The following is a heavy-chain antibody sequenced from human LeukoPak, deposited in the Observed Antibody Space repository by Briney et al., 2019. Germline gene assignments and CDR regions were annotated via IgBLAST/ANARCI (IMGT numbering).Heavy chain of an antibody. CDR1: GFTVSSNY. V-gene: IGHV3-53*01. Sequence: GGSLRLSCVASGFTVSSNYMSWVRQAPGKGLEWVSAIFSGGSTFYADSVTGRFTISRDNSKNTVYLEMNSLRAEDTAVYYCARGYGDNAYLGQGTLVTVSS. J-gene: IGHJ4*02. CDR3: ARGYGDNAY. D-gene: IGHD4-17*01. CDR2: IFSGGST.